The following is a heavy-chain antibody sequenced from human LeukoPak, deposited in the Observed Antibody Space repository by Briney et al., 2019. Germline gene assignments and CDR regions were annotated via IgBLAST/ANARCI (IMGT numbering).Heavy chain of an antibody. CDR2: INHSRST. D-gene: IGHD6-13*01. V-gene: IGHV4-34*01. CDR3: ARRAAAVF. J-gene: IGHJ4*02. Sequence: SETLSLTCAVDGGSFSGYDWSWIRQPPGKGLEWMGEINHSRSTNYNPSLKSRVTISVDTSNNQFSLKLSSVTAADTAVYYCARRAAAVFWGQGTLVTVSS. CDR1: GGSFSGYD.